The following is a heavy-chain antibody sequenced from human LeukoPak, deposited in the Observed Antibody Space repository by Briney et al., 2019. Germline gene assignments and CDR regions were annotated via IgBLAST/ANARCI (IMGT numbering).Heavy chain of an antibody. CDR1: GYGFASLW. D-gene: IGHD2-2*01. Sequence: ASVKVSCKASGYGFASLWVHWVRQAPGQGLEWVGSISPNSGDTGLAQKFQGRVTLTRDTSISTVYMEFNGLTSDDTAVYFCARDYPHQRFDIWGQGTLVTVSS. CDR2: ISPNSGDT. J-gene: IGHJ4*02. V-gene: IGHV1-2*02. CDR3: ARDYPHQRFDI.